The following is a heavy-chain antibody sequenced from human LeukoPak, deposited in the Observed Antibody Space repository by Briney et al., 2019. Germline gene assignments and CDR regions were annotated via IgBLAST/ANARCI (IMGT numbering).Heavy chain of an antibody. J-gene: IGHJ6*02. CDR2: ISATSTFI. CDR3: ATIPTGGLVRAGVIDV. D-gene: IGHD2-21*01. Sequence: PGGSLRLSCSASGFTFSRHHMTWVRQAPGKGLEWVSSISATSTFIEDADSVKGRFNISRDNAKNSVYLQMDSLKDEDTAVYYCATIPTGGLVRAGVIDVWGQGTTVTVSS. CDR1: GFTFSRHH. V-gene: IGHV3-21*01.